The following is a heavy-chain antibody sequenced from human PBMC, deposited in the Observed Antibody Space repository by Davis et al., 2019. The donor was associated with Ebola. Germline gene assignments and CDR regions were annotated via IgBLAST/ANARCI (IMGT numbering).Heavy chain of an antibody. CDR1: GYSFTSYW. Sequence: GESLKIPCRGSGYSFTSYWIGWLRQMPGKGLEWMAIIYPGHSDTRYSPSFQGQVTISADKSISTAYLRCSSLKASDTAMYSCVRQAVPGTNYYYGMDVWAKGPRSPSP. CDR3: VRQAVPGTNYYYGMDV. V-gene: IGHV5-51*01. J-gene: IGHJ6*02. CDR2: IYPGHSDT. D-gene: IGHD6-19*01.